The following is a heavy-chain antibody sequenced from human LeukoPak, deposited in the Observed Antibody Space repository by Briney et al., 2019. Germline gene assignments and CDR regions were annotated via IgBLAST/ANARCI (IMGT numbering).Heavy chain of an antibody. Sequence: SQTLSLTCTVSGGSLNSGDYYWSWIRQPPGKGLEWIGYIYYIGSTYYKPSLMSRVTMSLDTSKNQFSLKLSSVTAADTAVYYCARGLGYCSSSRCYSLDYWGQGTLVTVSS. J-gene: IGHJ4*02. CDR2: IYYIGST. D-gene: IGHD2-15*01. CDR1: GGSLNSGDYY. V-gene: IGHV4-30-4*08. CDR3: ARGLGYCSSSRCYSLDY.